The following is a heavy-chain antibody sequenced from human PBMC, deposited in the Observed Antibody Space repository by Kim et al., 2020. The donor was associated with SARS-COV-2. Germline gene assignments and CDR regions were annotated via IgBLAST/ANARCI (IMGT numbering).Heavy chain of an antibody. Sequence: GGSLRLSCAASGFTFSSYAMSWVRQAPGKGLEWVPAISVTGGRTYYADSVKGRFTISRDNSKSTLYLQMNSLRAEDTAIYYCAKDPSIFGVPISFDYWGQGSLVTVSS. CDR2: ISVTGGRT. V-gene: IGHV3-23*01. J-gene: IGHJ4*02. CDR1: GFTFSSYA. CDR3: AKDPSIFGVPISFDY. D-gene: IGHD3-3*01.